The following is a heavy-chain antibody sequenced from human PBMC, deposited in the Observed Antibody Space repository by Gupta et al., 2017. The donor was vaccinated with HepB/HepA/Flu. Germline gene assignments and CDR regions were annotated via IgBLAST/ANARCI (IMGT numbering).Heavy chain of an antibody. CDR1: GFSFRNYA. CDR3: AKDLTGTYGDYFDY. Sequence: EVQLLESGGDLVQPGGFRRLSCAASGFSFRNYAMSWVRQGPGKGPEWVSEISGSGGNTYYADSVKGRFSISRDNSKSTLYLQMNSLKVEDTAVYYCAKDLTGTYGDYFDYWGQGTPVAVSA. CDR2: ISGSGGNT. J-gene: IGHJ4*02. D-gene: IGHD1-20*01. V-gene: IGHV3-23*01.